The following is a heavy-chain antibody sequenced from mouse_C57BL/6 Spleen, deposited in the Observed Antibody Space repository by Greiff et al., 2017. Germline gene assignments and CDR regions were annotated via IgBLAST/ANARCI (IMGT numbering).Heavy chain of an antibody. Sequence: VQLQQSGPELVKPGASVKISCKASGYSFTSYYIHWVKQRPGQGLEWIGWIYPGSGNTKYNEKFKGKATLTADTSSSTAYMQLSSLTSEDSAVYYCAPGYYSHYFYAMDFWGQGTSVTVSS. J-gene: IGHJ4*01. CDR2: IYPGSGNT. CDR3: APGYYSHYFYAMDF. D-gene: IGHD2-5*01. V-gene: IGHV1-66*01. CDR1: GYSFTSYY.